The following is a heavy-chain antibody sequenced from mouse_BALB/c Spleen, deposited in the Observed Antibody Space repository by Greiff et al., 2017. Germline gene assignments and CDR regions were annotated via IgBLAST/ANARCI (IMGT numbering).Heavy chain of an antibody. CDR3: AREVAP. D-gene: IGHD1-1*02. CDR2: IDPANGNT. CDR1: GFNIKDTY. J-gene: IGHJ4*01. Sequence: EVKLMESGAELVKPGASVKLSCTASGFNIKDTYMHWVKQRPEQGLEWIGRIDPANGNTKYDPKFQGKATITADTSSNTAYLQLSSLTSEDTAVYYCAREVAPWGQGTSVTVSS. V-gene: IGHV14-3*02.